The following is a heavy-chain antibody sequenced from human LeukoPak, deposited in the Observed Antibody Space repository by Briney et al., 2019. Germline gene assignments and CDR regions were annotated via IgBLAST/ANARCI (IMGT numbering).Heavy chain of an antibody. CDR1: GGSISSSYS. CDR3: ARDRGTAMVLNWFDP. CDR2: IYYSGST. D-gene: IGHD5-18*01. J-gene: IGHJ5*02. V-gene: IGHV4-39*07. Sequence: SETLSLTCTVSGGSISSSYSWGWIRQPPGKGLEWIGNIYYSGSTYYNSSLKSRVTISVDTSKNQFSLKLSSVTAADTAVYYCARDRGTAMVLNWFDPWGQGTLVTVSS.